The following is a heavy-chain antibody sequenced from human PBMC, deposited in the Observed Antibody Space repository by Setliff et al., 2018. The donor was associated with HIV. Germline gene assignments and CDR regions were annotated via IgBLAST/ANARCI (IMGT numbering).Heavy chain of an antibody. D-gene: IGHD1-20*01. CDR1: GGSLSGYH. CDR3: ARHDASYYKWNDEVIWNHYGLDV. J-gene: IGHJ6*02. V-gene: IGHV4-34*01. CDR2: INCSGST. Sequence: PTETLSLTCGVYGGSLSGYHWSWIRLPPGKGLEWIGEINCSGSTNYNPSLTSRVIISVDTSKNQFSVKLNSVTAADTAVYYCARHDASYYKWNDEVIWNHYGLDVWGQGTTVTVSS.